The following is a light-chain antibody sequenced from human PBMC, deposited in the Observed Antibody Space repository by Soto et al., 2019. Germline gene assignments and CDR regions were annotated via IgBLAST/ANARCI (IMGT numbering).Light chain of an antibody. J-gene: IGKJ5*01. V-gene: IGKV3-20*01. CDR1: QSVSSSY. CDR2: GAS. Sequence: IVLTQSPGTLSLSPGERATLSCRASQSVSSSYLVWYQQKPGQAPRPLIYGASSRATGIPDRFSGSGSGTDFTLTISRLEPEDFAMYYCQQYGSSPPITFGQGTRLEIK. CDR3: QQYGSSPPIT.